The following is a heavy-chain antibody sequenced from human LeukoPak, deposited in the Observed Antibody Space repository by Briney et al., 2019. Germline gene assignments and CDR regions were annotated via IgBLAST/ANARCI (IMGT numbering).Heavy chain of an antibody. CDR2: IWYDGSNK. CDR1: GFTFSNHG. J-gene: IGHJ4*02. D-gene: IGHD5-12*01. CDR3: ARDQVVATIWIDC. Sequence: GGSLRLSCAASGFTFSNHGMHWVRQAPGKGLEWVALIWYDGSNKEYAESVKGRFTISRDNSKNTLYLQMNSLRAEDTAVYYCARDQVVATIWIDCWGQGTLVTVSS. V-gene: IGHV3-33*01.